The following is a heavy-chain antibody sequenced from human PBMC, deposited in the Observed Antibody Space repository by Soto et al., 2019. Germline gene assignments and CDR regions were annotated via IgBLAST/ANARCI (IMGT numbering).Heavy chain of an antibody. CDR1: GYTFTSYG. CDR2: ISAYNGNT. Sequence: ASVKVSCKASGYTFTSYGISWVRQAPGQGLEWMGWISAYNGNTNYAQKLQGRVTMTTDKSTSTAYMELRSLRSDDTAVYYCAREIPSSSWAYYYYYGMDVWGQGTTVTVSS. D-gene: IGHD6-13*01. V-gene: IGHV1-18*01. CDR3: AREIPSSSWAYYYYYGMDV. J-gene: IGHJ6*02.